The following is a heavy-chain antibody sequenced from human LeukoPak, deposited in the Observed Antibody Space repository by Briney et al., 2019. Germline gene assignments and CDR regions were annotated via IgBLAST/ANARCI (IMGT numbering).Heavy chain of an antibody. CDR1: GYTITSYD. CDR2: MIPNRGNT. V-gene: IGHV1-8*01. CDR3: ARREYYDYYMDV. D-gene: IGHD5-24*01. Sequence: ASVKGSCKASGYTITSYDINWVRQATGQGHEWMGWMIPNRGNTGDAHKFQGRVTMTMNTSISTAYMELSSLRSEDTAVYYCARREYYDYYMDVWGKGTTVTISS. J-gene: IGHJ6*03.